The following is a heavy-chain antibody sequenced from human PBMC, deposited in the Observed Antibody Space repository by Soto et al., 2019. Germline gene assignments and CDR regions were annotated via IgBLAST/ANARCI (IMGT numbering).Heavy chain of an antibody. CDR2: IDPTESKT. Sequence: EVQLVQSGAEVKKPGESLRISCKGSGYSFTSYWISWVRQMPGKVLEWMGRIDPTESKTNYSPSFQGHVTMSADKSISIGYLQWSSPKASDTAIYCCATHGYTYSPGIWGQGTLVTV. CDR1: GYSFTSYW. CDR3: ATHGYTYSPGI. D-gene: IGHD5-18*01. J-gene: IGHJ4*02. V-gene: IGHV5-10-1*03.